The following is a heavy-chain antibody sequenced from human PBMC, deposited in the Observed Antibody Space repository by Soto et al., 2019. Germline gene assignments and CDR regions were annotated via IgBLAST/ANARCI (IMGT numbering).Heavy chain of an antibody. D-gene: IGHD5-18*01. V-gene: IGHV4-31*03. CDR3: SRGILV. CDR2: ISYGGST. Sequence: QVQLQESGPGLVKPSQTLSLTCTVSGGSINSGGYCWSWIRQHPGKGLDWIGCISYGGSTSYNPSLKSRVTISVDTSKNQLSLKLPSVTAADTAVYYCSRGILVWGQGALITVSS. CDR1: GGSINSGGYC. J-gene: IGHJ4*02.